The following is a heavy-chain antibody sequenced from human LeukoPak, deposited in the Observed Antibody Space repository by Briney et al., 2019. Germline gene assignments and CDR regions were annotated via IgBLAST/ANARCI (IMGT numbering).Heavy chain of an antibody. CDR2: IYYSGSA. Sequence: PSETLSLTCTVSSGSISTYYWSWIRQPPGKAVEWIGYIYYSGSANYNPSLKSRVTISVDTSKNQFSLRLSSVTAADTAVYYCARLSGSPANFDYWGQGTLVTVSS. V-gene: IGHV4-59*08. CDR1: SGSISTYY. J-gene: IGHJ4*02. D-gene: IGHD1-1*01. CDR3: ARLSGSPANFDY.